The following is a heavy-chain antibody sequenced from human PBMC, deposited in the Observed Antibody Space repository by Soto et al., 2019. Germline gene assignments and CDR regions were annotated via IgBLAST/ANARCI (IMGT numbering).Heavy chain of an antibody. V-gene: IGHV4-61*01. D-gene: IGHD6-13*01. J-gene: IGHJ4*02. CDR3: ARGVYSSSWYYNYFDY. Sequence: QVQLQESGPGLVKPSETLSLTCTVSGGSVSSGSYYWSWIRQPPGKGLEWIGYIYYSGSTNYNPSLKSRVTISVDTSKNQCSLKLSSVTAADTAVYYCARGVYSSSWYYNYFDYWGQGTLVTVSS. CDR1: GGSVSSGSYY. CDR2: IYYSGST.